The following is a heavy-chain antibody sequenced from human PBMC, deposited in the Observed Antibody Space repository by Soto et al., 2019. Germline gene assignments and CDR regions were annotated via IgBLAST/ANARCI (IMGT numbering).Heavy chain of an antibody. J-gene: IGHJ3*02. V-gene: IGHV3-21*01. CDR2: ISIISTYI. CDR1: RFRFSDYT. CDR3: ARRGSEVTTGGGALDM. D-gene: IGHD4-17*01. Sequence: EVELVDSGGGLVKPGGSLRLSCLASRFRFSDYTMTWVRQAPGKGLEWVSSISIISTYIYYGDSVKGRFTISRDNAKNSLYLQMNSLRVEETAVYYCARRGSEVTTGGGALDMWGQGTMVTVSS.